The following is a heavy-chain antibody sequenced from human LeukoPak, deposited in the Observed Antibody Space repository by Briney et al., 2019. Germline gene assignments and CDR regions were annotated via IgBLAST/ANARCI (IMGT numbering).Heavy chain of an antibody. V-gene: IGHV3-7*04. D-gene: IGHD1-14*01. CDR3: ARHRYYFQY. Sequence: QTGGSLRLSCAASGFIFTDAWMSWVRQVPGKGLEWVANIKQDGSEKYYVDSVKGRFTISRDNAKNSLYLQMNSLRAEDTAVYYCARHRYYFQYWGQGTLVTVSS. J-gene: IGHJ1*01. CDR2: IKQDGSEK. CDR1: GFIFTDAW.